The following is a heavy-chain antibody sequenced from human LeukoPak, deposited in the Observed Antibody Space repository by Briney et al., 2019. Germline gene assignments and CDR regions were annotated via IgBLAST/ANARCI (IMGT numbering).Heavy chain of an antibody. J-gene: IGHJ4*02. CDR3: ARGSYYYNFDY. Sequence: SQTLSLTCTVSGGSISSGDYYWSWIRQPPGKGLEWIGYIYQSGSTYYNPSLKSRVTISADRSKKQFSLKVSSVTAADTAVYYCARGSYYYNFDYWGQGTLVTVSS. CDR1: GGSISSGDYY. V-gene: IGHV4-30-4*01. D-gene: IGHD3-22*01. CDR2: IYQSGST.